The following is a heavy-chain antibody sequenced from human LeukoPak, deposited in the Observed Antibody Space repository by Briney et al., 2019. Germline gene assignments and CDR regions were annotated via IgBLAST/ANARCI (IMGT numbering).Heavy chain of an antibody. CDR1: GYTFTCYY. V-gene: IGHV1-2*02. Sequence: ASVKVSCKASGYTFTCYYMHWVRHAPGQGLEWMGWINPNSGGTNYAQKFQGRVTMTRDTSISTAYMELSGLTSDDTAVYYCARPYCSGGSCHDYFDYWGQGTLVTVSS. J-gene: IGHJ4*02. CDR3: ARPYCSGGSCHDYFDY. D-gene: IGHD2-15*01. CDR2: INPNSGGT.